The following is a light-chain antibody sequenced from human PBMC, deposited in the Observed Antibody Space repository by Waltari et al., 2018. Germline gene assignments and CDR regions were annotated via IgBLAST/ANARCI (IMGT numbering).Light chain of an antibody. V-gene: IGLV2-23*02. CDR2: GVT. CDR3: SSYTQSRTRV. Sequence: QSALTPSASVSGSPRQSITISCTGTRRDVGAYNLFPWYQHLPGRAPKLILSGVTKRPSGISDRFSGSKSGNTASLTISGLQSEDEADYYCSSYTQSRTRVFGGGTKVTVL. CDR1: RRDVGAYNL. J-gene: IGLJ3*02.